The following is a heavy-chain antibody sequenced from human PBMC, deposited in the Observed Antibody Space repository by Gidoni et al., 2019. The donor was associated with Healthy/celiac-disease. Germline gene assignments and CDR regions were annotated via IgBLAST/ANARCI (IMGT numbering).Heavy chain of an antibody. D-gene: IGHD6-19*01. V-gene: IGHV3-30*18. CDR2: ISYDGSNK. CDR1: GFTFISYC. CDR3: AKDLVYSSGWYEGGVDY. Sequence: QVQLVESGGGVVQPGRSLRLSCAASGFTFISYCMHWLRQAPGKGLEWVAVISYDGSNKYYADSVKGRFTISRDKSKNTLYLQMNSLRAEDTAVYYCAKDLVYSSGWYEGGVDYWGQGTLVTVSS. J-gene: IGHJ4*02.